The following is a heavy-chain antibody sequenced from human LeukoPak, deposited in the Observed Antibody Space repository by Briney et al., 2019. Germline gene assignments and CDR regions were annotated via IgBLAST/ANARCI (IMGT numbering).Heavy chain of an antibody. J-gene: IGHJ4*02. V-gene: IGHV4-59*08. CDR2: IYYSGST. D-gene: IGHD3-10*01. CDR1: GGSLSSYY. Sequence: SETLSLTCTVSGGSLSSYYWSWIRQPPGKGLEWIGYIYYSGSTNYNPSLKSRVTISEDTSKNQFSLKLSSVTAADTAVYYCARHHSYYYGSGSYSFDYWGQGTLVTVSS. CDR3: ARHHSYYYGSGSYSFDY.